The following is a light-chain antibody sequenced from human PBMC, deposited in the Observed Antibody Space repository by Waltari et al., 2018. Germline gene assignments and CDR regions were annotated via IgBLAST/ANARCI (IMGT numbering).Light chain of an antibody. CDR1: QSILYTAYHKTY. V-gene: IGKV4-1*01. CDR3: QQYAGSPWT. J-gene: IGKJ1*01. CDR2: WSS. Sequence: DIVVTQSPDSLAVSLGENATISATCSQSILYTAYHKTYLTWFQKKPGQPPKLLIDWSSTRESGVPERFSGSGSGTEFSLTISGLQPDDFATYYCQQYAGSPWTFGQGTKVEIK.